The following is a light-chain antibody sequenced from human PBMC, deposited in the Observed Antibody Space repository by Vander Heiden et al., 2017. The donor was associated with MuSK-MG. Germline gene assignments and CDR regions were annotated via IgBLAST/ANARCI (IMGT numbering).Light chain of an antibody. V-gene: IGLV3-19*01. Sequence: SSELTQDPAVSVALGQTVRITCQGDSLRSYYASWYQQKPGQALVLVIYGKNNRPSGIPDRFSGSRSGNTASLTITGAQEEDEADYYCNSRDSSGNHPFGGGTKLTVL. CDR3: NSRDSSGNHP. J-gene: IGLJ2*01. CDR2: GKN. CDR1: SLRSYY.